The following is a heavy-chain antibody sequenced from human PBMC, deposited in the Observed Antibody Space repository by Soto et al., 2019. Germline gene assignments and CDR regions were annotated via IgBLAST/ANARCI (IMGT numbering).Heavy chain of an antibody. Sequence: QMQLQESGPGLVKPSETLSLTCAVSSASIISEQRWSWVRQPPGKGLEWIGEIHHSGSTNNNPSLRSRVTMSVDKSKTQISLNLNSVNAADTAVYYCARSFGWYAIDQWGQGTLVIVSS. D-gene: IGHD6-19*01. CDR3: ARSFGWYAIDQ. V-gene: IGHV4-4*02. CDR2: IHHSGST. J-gene: IGHJ4*02. CDR1: SASIISEQR.